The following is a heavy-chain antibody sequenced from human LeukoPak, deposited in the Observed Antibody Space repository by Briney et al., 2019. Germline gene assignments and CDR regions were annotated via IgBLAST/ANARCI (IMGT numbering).Heavy chain of an antibody. V-gene: IGHV3-30*03. CDR3: ARDRAWNYFDY. CDR1: GFTFSRHG. D-gene: IGHD3-3*01. Sequence: GGSLRLSCAPSGFTFSRHGMHWVRQAPGKGLEWVAIISNDGSRKYYAHSVKGRFTISRDNSKNTLYLQMDSLRAEDTAVYYCARDRAWNYFDYWGQGTLVTVSS. J-gene: IGHJ4*02. CDR2: ISNDGSRK.